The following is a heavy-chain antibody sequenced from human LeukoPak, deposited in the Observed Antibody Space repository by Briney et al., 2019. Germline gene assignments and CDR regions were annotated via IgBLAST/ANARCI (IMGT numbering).Heavy chain of an antibody. D-gene: IGHD2-15*01. CDR2: ISGSGGST. V-gene: IGHV3-23*01. CDR1: GFTFSSYA. J-gene: IGHJ4*02. CDR3: AKSYCSGGSCYLHFDY. Sequence: GGSLRLSCAASGFTFSSYAMSWVRQAPGKGLEWVSAISGSGGSTYYADFVKGRFTISRDNSKNTLYLQMNSLRAEDTAVYYCAKSYCSGGSCYLHFDYWGQGTLVTVSS.